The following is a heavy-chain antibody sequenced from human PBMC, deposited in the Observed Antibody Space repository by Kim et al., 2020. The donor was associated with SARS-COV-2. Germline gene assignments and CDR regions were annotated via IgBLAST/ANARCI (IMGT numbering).Heavy chain of an antibody. V-gene: IGHV5-51*01. D-gene: IGHD3-10*01. J-gene: IGHJ4*02. CDR3: ARHQEPYGSGSMVH. Sequence: SPSFQGQVTISADKSISTAYLQWSSLKASDTAMYYCARHQEPYGSGSMVHWGQGTLVTVSS.